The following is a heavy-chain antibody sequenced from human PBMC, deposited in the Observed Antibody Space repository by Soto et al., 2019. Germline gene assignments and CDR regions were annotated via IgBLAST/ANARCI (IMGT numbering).Heavy chain of an antibody. CDR3: ARKDFWPHGPDL. CDR1: GGSVSGSNNY. V-gene: IGHV4-39*02. CDR2: IHYSGTT. Sequence: QLQLQESGPGLVKPSETLSLSCTFSGGSVSGSNNYWGWIRQPPGKGLEWIGSIHYSGTTYYKSTLRSRLTIAVDTSKNRVSRRLTSVTAADTAVYFCARKDFWPHGPDLWGQGTLVTVSS. D-gene: IGHD3-3*01. J-gene: IGHJ5*02.